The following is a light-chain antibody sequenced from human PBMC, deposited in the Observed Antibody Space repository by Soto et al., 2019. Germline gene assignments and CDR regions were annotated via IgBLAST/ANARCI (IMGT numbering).Light chain of an antibody. CDR1: SSDVGSYNL. J-gene: IGLJ2*01. V-gene: IGLV2-23*01. CDR3: CSYAGAV. CDR2: EGS. Sequence: QSALTQPGSVSGSPGQSITISCTGTSSDVGSYNLVSWYQQHPGKAPKLMIYEGSKRPSGVSNRFSGSKSGNTASLTISGLQAEDEADYYCCSYAGAVFGGGTQLTVL.